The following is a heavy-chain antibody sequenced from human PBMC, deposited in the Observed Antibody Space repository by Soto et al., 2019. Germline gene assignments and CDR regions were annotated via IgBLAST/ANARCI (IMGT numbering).Heavy chain of an antibody. J-gene: IGHJ6*03. D-gene: IGHD2-21*01. CDR2: IXYDGSXK. CDR3: AKANPIYYYMYG. CDR1: GYSFNSYS. V-gene: IGHV3-30*02. Sequence: XXSLTLSCAASGYSFNSYSMHWVRQAPGKGLEWVALIXYDGSXKYYADSVKGXXTISRDNXXNTLYLQMNRLRAEDTAVYYCAKANPIYYYMYGWGKGTTVTVSS.